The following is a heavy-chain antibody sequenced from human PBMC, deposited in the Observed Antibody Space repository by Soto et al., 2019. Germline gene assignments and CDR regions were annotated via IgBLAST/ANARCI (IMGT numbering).Heavy chain of an antibody. D-gene: IGHD3-3*01. Sequence: QVQLVESGGGVVQPGRSLRLSCAASGFTFSSYGMHWVRQAPGKGLEWVAVISYDGSNKYYADSVKGRFTISRDNSKNTLYLQMNSLRAEDTAVYYCAKDLINYDFWSGPGPYYYYYGMDVWGQETTVTVSS. J-gene: IGHJ6*02. CDR2: ISYDGSNK. CDR3: AKDLINYDFWSGPGPYYYYYGMDV. CDR1: GFTFSSYG. V-gene: IGHV3-30*18.